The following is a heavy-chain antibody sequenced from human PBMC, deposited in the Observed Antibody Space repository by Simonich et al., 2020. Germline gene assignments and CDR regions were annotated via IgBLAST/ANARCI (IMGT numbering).Heavy chain of an antibody. D-gene: IGHD6-13*01. V-gene: IGHV3-33*01. Sequence: QVQLVESGGGVVQPGRSLRLSCAASGFTFSSYGMHWVRQAPGKGLRWVAVIWYDGSNKYYADSEKGRFTISRDNSKNTRYLQMNSLRAEDTAVYYCARAYSSSWYNWFDPWGQGTLVTVSS. CDR1: GFTFSSYG. CDR3: ARAYSSSWYNWFDP. CDR2: IWYDGSNK. J-gene: IGHJ5*02.